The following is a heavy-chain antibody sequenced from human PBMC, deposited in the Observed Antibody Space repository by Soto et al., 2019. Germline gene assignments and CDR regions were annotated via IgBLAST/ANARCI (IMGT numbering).Heavy chain of an antibody. Sequence: EASVKVSCKASGYTFTSYGISWVRQAPGQGLEWMGWISAYNGNTKYAQKLQGRVTMTTDTSTSTAYMELRSLRSDDTAVYHCARDTAIGMNDYWGQGTLVTVSS. CDR1: GYTFTSYG. V-gene: IGHV1-18*01. D-gene: IGHD1-20*01. J-gene: IGHJ4*02. CDR3: ARDTAIGMNDY. CDR2: ISAYNGNT.